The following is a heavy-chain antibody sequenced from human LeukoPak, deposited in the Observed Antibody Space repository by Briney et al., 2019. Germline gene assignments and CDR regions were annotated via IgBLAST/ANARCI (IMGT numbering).Heavy chain of an antibody. J-gene: IGHJ4*02. CDR1: GFTFSDYY. Sequence: GGSLRLSCAASGFTFSDYYMSWIRQAPGKGLEWVSYISSSSSYTNYADSVKGRFTISRDNAKNSLYLQMNSLRAEDTAVYYCARVRRDIAMVKDYWGQGTLVTVSS. V-gene: IGHV3-11*06. D-gene: IGHD5-18*01. CDR3: ARVRRDIAMVKDY. CDR2: ISSSSSYT.